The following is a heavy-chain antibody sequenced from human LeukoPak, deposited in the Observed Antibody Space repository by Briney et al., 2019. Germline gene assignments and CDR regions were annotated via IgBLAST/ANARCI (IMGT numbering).Heavy chain of an antibody. CDR3: AKAQRDGYNLDAFDI. J-gene: IGHJ3*02. Sequence: GGSLRLSCAASGFTFSSYAMSWVRQAPGKGLEWVSAISGSGGSTYYADSVKGRFTISRDNSKNTLYLQMNSLGAEDTAVYYCAKAQRDGYNLDAFDIWGQGTMVTVSS. D-gene: IGHD5-24*01. CDR2: ISGSGGST. CDR1: GFTFSSYA. V-gene: IGHV3-23*01.